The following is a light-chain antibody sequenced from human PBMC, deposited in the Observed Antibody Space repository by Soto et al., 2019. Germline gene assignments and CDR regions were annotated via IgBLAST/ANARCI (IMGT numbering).Light chain of an antibody. J-gene: IGKJ4*01. CDR3: QQYNSYSLT. Sequence: DFQMTQSPSSLSASVGDTVTLTCRASQGFTNYLAWYQQKPGKAPKLLIYDASSLESGVPSRFSGSGSGTEFTLTISSLQPDDFATYYCQQYNSYSLTFGGGTKVDIK. CDR2: DAS. V-gene: IGKV1-5*01. CDR1: QGFTNY.